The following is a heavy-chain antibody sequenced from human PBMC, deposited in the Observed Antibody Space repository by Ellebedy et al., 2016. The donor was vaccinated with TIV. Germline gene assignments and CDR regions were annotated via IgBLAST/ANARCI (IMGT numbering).Heavy chain of an antibody. V-gene: IGHV4-34*01. Sequence: MPSETLSLTCAVYGGSFSGYYWSWIRQPPGKGLEWIGEITHSGSTNYNPSLKSRVIISVDTSKNQFSLNLSSVTAADTAVYYCARGLARDYWGQGTLVTVSS. CDR1: GGSFSGYY. CDR3: ARGLARDY. CDR2: ITHSGST. J-gene: IGHJ4*02.